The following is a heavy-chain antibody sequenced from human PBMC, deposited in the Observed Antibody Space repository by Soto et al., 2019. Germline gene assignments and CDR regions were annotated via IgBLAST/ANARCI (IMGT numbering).Heavy chain of an antibody. CDR3: AAGNTYYDFWSGRYYYYYMDV. CDR1: GFTFTSSA. D-gene: IGHD3-3*01. J-gene: IGHJ6*03. V-gene: IGHV1-58*02. Sequence: SVKVSCKASGFTFTSSAMQWVRQARGQRLEWIGWIVVGSGNTNYAQKFQERVTITRDMSTSTAYMELSSLRSEDTAVYYCAAGNTYYDFWSGRYYYYYMDVWGKGTTVTVSS. CDR2: IVVGSGNT.